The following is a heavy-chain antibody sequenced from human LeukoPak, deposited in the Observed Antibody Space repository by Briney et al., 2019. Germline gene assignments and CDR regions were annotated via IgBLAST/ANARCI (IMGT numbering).Heavy chain of an antibody. V-gene: IGHV7-4-1*02. Sequence: ASVKVSCKASGYTFTSYAMNWVRQAPGQGLEWMGWINTNTGNPTYAQGFTGRFVFSLDTSVSTAYLQISSLKAEDTAVYYCARARGHARGWYVGRTQNDWFDPWGQGTLVTVSS. CDR3: ARARGHARGWYVGRTQNDWFDP. CDR2: INTNTGNP. J-gene: IGHJ5*02. D-gene: IGHD6-19*01. CDR1: GYTFTSYA.